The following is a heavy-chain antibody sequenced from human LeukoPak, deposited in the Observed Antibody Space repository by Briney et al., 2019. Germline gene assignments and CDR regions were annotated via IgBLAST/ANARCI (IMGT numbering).Heavy chain of an antibody. CDR3: ATVPDYGGNSVIDY. CDR1: GGSISSGDYY. CDR2: IYYSGST. J-gene: IGHJ4*02. Sequence: PSETLSLTCTVPGGSISSGDYYWSWIRQPPGKGLEWIGYIYYSGSTYYNPSLKSRVTISVDTSKNQFSLKLSSVTAADTAVYYCATVPDYGGNSVIDYWGQGTLVTVSS. V-gene: IGHV4-30-4*01. D-gene: IGHD4-23*01.